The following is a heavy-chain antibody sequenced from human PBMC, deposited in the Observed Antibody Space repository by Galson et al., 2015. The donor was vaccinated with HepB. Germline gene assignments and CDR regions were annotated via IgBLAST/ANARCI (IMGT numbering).Heavy chain of an antibody. D-gene: IGHD2-2*01. J-gene: IGHJ4*02. Sequence: SVKVSCKASGGTFSSYAISWVRQAPGQGLEWMGGIIPIFGTANYAQKFQGRVTITADESTSTAYMELSSLRSEDTAVYYCAAYCSSTSCYFSSGVQRIDYWGQGTLVTVSS. CDR3: AAYCSSTSCYFSSGVQRIDY. V-gene: IGHV1-69*13. CDR1: GGTFSSYA. CDR2: IIPIFGTA.